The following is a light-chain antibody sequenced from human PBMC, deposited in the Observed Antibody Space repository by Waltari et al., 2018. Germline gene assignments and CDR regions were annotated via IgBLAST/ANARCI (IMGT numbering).Light chain of an antibody. CDR2: GNS. CDR1: SSNTGAGYD. J-gene: IGLJ2*01. CDR3: QSYDSSLSGGV. V-gene: IGLV1-40*01. Sequence: QSVLTQPPSVSGAPGPRVTISCTGRSSNTGAGYDVHWYQQLPGTAPKLLIYGNSNRPSGVPDRFSGSKSGTSASLAITGLQAEDEADYYCQSYDSSLSGGVFGGGTKLTVL.